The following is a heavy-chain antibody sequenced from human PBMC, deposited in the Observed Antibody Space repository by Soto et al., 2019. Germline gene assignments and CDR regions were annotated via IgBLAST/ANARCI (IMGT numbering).Heavy chain of an antibody. V-gene: IGHV3-30-3*01. D-gene: IGHD2-2*01. CDR3: ARYKGVPASYNWFDP. J-gene: IGHJ5*02. Sequence: QVQLVESGGGVVQPGRSLRLSCAASGFTFSSYAMHWVRQAPGKGLEWVAVISYDGSNKYYADSVKGRFTISRDNSKNTLYLQMNSLRAEDTAVYYCARYKGVPASYNWFDPWGQGTLVTVSS. CDR2: ISYDGSNK. CDR1: GFTFSSYA.